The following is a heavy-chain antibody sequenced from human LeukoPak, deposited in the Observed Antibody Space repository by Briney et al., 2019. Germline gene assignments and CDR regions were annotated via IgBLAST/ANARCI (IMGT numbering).Heavy chain of an antibody. V-gene: IGHV1-2*02. CDR2: IIPHSGGT. J-gene: IGHJ4*02. Sequence: ASVKVSCKASGYTLTDYYIHWVRQAPGQDLEWMGFIIPHSGGTSDEQKFQGRVTMTRDMSIGTFYLELSSLRSDDTAVYYCSTEDKYCTTPNCGAYWGQGTLVTVSS. D-gene: IGHD2-8*01. CDR3: STEDKYCTTPNCGAY. CDR1: GYTLTDYY.